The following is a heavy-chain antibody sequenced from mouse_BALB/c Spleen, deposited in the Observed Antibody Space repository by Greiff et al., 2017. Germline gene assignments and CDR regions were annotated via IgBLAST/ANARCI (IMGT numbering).Heavy chain of an antibody. V-gene: IGHV10-1*02. CDR2: IRSKSNNYAT. CDR1: GFTFNTYA. CDR3: VRHGDGYLAWFAY. J-gene: IGHJ3*01. D-gene: IGHD2-3*01. Sequence: EVKVVESGGGLVQPKGSLKLSCAASGFTFNTYAMNWVRQAPGKGLEWVARIRSKSNNYATYYADSVKDRFTISRDDSQSMLYLQMNNLKTEDTAMYYCVRHGDGYLAWFAYWGQGTLVTVSA.